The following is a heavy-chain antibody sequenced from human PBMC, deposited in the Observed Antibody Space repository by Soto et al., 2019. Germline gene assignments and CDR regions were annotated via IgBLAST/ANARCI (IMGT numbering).Heavy chain of an antibody. V-gene: IGHV2-5*02. Sequence: QITLKESGPTLVKPTQTLTLTCTFSGFSLSTSGVGVGWIRQPPGKALEWLALIYWDDDKRYSPSLKSRLTITKDTSNNQVVLTMTTMDPVDTATYYCAHVYGGYDNFDYWGQGTLVTVSS. J-gene: IGHJ4*02. CDR2: IYWDDDK. D-gene: IGHD5-12*01. CDR1: GFSLSTSGVG. CDR3: AHVYGGYDNFDY.